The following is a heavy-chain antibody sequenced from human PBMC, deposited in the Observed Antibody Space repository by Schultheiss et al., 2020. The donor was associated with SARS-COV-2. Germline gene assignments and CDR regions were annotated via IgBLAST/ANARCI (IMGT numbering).Heavy chain of an antibody. CDR3: ARDRHYYDSSGYYVH. V-gene: IGHV3-33*08. D-gene: IGHD3-22*01. CDR1: GFTFSGSA. CDR2: IWYDGSNK. J-gene: IGHJ4*02. Sequence: GGSLRLSCAASGFTFSGSAMHWVRQAPGKGLEWVAVIWYDGSNKYYADSVKGRFTISRDNSKNTLYLQMNSLRAEDTAVYYCARDRHYYDSSGYYVHWGQGTLVTVSS.